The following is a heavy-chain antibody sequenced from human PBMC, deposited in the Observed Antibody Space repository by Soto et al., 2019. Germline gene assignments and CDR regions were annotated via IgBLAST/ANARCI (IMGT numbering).Heavy chain of an antibody. CDR1: GLTFRDFH. CDR2: ISSGGTST. D-gene: IGHD3-16*01. CDR3: AKDAGLQTFNWFDP. J-gene: IGHJ5*02. V-gene: IGHV3-11*01. Sequence: PGGSLRLSWAASGLTFRDFHMNWIRQAPRRGLEWISYISSGGTSTYYADSVKGRFTISRDNSKNTLYLQMNSLRAEDTAVYYCAKDAGLQTFNWFDPWGQGTLVTVSS.